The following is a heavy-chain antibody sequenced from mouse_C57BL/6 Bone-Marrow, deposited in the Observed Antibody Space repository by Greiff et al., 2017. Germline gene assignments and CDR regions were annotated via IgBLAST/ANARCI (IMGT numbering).Heavy chain of an antibody. Sequence: QVQLQQPGAELVRPGTSVKLSCKASGYTFTSYWMHWVKQRPGQGLEWIGVIDPSDSYTNYNQKFKGKATLTIDTSSSTAYMQLSSLTSKDSAVYYCARFYYGSSMFAYWGQGTLVTVSA. V-gene: IGHV1-59*01. CDR2: IDPSDSYT. J-gene: IGHJ3*01. CDR1: GYTFTSYW. CDR3: ARFYYGSSMFAY. D-gene: IGHD1-1*01.